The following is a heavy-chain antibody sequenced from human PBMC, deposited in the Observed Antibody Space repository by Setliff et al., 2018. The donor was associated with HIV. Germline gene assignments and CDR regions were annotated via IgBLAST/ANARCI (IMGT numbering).Heavy chain of an antibody. D-gene: IGHD6-6*01. Sequence: KPSETLSLTCSVSGVSVGSGDYYWHWIRQHPEKALEWIGYIFHSGDTYYNPSLKSRISMSVDTSKNQFSLELTSLTAADTAVYYCATRPHIAARPFDYWGQGMLVTVSS. J-gene: IGHJ4*02. V-gene: IGHV4-31*03. CDR2: IFHSGDT. CDR3: ATRPHIAARPFDY. CDR1: GVSVGSGDYY.